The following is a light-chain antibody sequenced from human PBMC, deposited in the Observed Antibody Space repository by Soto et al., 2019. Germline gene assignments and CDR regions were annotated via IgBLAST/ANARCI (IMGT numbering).Light chain of an antibody. CDR3: QQLNSYPIT. J-gene: IGKJ5*01. CDR1: RETGSD. CDR2: AAS. V-gene: IGKV1-17*01. Sequence: QTTQSPSSLSASAVDRITITCRAGRETGSDLSWYQQKPGKAPTLLIYAASNLQSGVPSRFRGSRSGTEFTLTVSSLQPEDFATYYCQQLNSYPITFGQGTRLEIK.